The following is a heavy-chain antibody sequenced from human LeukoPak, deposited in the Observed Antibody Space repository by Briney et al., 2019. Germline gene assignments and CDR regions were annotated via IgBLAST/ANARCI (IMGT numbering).Heavy chain of an antibody. CDR1: GYTFINYD. Sequence: ASVKVSCKTSGYTFINYDINWVRQATGEGLEWMGWMNPNSGNTGYAQKFQGRITMTRDISTNTAYMELSSLRSEDTAVYYCARGSRSGDYWGQGTQVAVSS. V-gene: IGHV1-8*01. D-gene: IGHD3-10*01. CDR2: MNPNSGNT. J-gene: IGHJ4*02. CDR3: ARGSRSGDY.